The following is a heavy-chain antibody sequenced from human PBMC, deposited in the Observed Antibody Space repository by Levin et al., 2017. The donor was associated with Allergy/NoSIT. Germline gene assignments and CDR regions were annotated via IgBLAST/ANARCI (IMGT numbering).Heavy chain of an antibody. D-gene: IGHD3-22*01. Sequence: SGGSLRLSCAGSGFMFSDYYMSWIRQAPGKGLEWVSYISISGDTKYYADSVKGRFTISRDNAKNTVYLQMNSLRVEDTAIYYCVRDLRYYDSSASLDYWGQGTLVTVSS. CDR3: VRDLRYYDSSASLDY. J-gene: IGHJ4*02. CDR2: ISISGDTK. CDR1: GFMFSDYY. V-gene: IGHV3-11*01.